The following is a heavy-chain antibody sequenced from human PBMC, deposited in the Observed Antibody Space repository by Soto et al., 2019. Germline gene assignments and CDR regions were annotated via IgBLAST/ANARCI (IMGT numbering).Heavy chain of an antibody. Sequence: WGSLRFPCAACGFSYNSYAIGWVRQRPGTGLEWVAVVRIGGSTIYYGDSVKGRFTISRDNAKNSLSLKMNSLRAEEAAVFDCARDGDGSYGVNCDYCG. D-gene: IGHD5-18*01. V-gene: IGHV3-48*03. CDR3: ARDGDGSYGVNCDY. CDR1: GFSYNSYA. CDR2: VRIGGSTI. J-gene: IGHJ4*01.